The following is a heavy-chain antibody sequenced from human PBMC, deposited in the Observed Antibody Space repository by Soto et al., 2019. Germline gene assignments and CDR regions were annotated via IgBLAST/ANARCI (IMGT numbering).Heavy chain of an antibody. D-gene: IGHD3-16*01. CDR2: ISAYNGNR. V-gene: IGHV1-18*01. J-gene: IGHJ4*02. CDR1: GYSFTSYG. CDR3: ASDLGGFPDN. Sequence: QVQLVQSGAEVKKPGASVKVSCKASGYSFTSYGISWVRQAPGQGLEWMGWISAYNGNRKYAQKFQGRVTMTTDTSTSTAYMELRSLRSDDTAVDYCASDLGGFPDNWSQGTLVTVCS.